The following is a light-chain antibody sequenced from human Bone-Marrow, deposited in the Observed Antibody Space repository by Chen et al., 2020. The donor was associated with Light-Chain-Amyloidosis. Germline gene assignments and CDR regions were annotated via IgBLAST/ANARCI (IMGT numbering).Light chain of an antibody. CDR2: GSS. V-gene: IGKV3-20*01. Sequence: EIVLTQSPGPLSLSPGEGANLSCRASQTISSNYLTWYQQKFGPAPRLLSYGSSSRATGIPDRFTGSGSGTDFTLTINRLEPEDFAMYYCQQYGTSPLTFGGGTKVEIK. CDR1: QTISSNY. J-gene: IGKJ4*01. CDR3: QQYGTSPLT.